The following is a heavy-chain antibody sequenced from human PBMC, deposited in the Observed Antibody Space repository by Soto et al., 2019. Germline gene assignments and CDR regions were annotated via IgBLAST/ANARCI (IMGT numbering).Heavy chain of an antibody. D-gene: IGHD5-18*01. Sequence: SETLSLTCAVDGGSFSGYDLSWIRQPPGKGLEWIGEINDSGSTKYNPSLKSRVTISVDTSKNQFSLKLSSVTAADTAVYYCAIEGNSYGYFYFDYWGQGTLVTVSS. CDR1: GGSFSGYD. V-gene: IGHV4-34*01. CDR3: AIEGNSYGYFYFDY. J-gene: IGHJ4*02. CDR2: INDSGST.